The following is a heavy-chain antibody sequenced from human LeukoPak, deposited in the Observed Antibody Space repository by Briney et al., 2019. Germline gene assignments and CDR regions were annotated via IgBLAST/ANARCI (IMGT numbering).Heavy chain of an antibody. V-gene: IGHV1-2*02. CDR1: GYTFTGYY. D-gene: IGHD2-2*01. CDR3: ARGLRGSPAFDY. J-gene: IGHJ4*02. CDR2: INPNSGGT. Sequence: GASVKVSCKASGYTFTGYYMHWVRQAPEQGLEWMGWINPNSGGTNYAQKFQGRVTMTRNTSINTAYMELSRLRSDDTAVYYCARGLRGSPAFDYWGQGTLVTVSS.